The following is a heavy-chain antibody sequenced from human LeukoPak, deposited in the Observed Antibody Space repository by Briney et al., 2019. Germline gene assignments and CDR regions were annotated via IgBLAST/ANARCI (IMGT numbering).Heavy chain of an antibody. CDR2: ISGSGDTT. Sequence: GGSLRLSCAASRFTFSSYTMSWVRQAPGQGLEWVSAISGSGDTTYYADSVKGRFTISRDNSKNTLYPQMNSLRAEDTAVYYCAKEPLYYYWGQGTLVTVSS. J-gene: IGHJ4*02. D-gene: IGHD2-21*01. CDR3: AKEPLYYY. CDR1: RFTFSSYT. V-gene: IGHV3-23*01.